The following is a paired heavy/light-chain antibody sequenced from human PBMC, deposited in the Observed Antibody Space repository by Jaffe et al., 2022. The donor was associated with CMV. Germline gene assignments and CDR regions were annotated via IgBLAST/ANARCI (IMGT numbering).Light chain of an antibody. V-gene: IGLV1-51*02. CDR3: GTWDSSLSASW. Sequence: QSVLTQPPSVSAAPGQKVTISCSASSSNIGNTYVSWYQQLPGTAPKLLIYENNKRPSGIPDRFSGSKSGTSATLAITGLQTGDEADYYCGTWDSSLSASWFGGGTKLTVL. CDR2: ENN. J-gene: IGLJ3*02. CDR1: SSNIGNTY.
Heavy chain of an antibody. J-gene: IGHJ3*02. CDR1: GFTFDEYA. V-gene: IGHV3-9*01. Sequence: EVQLVESGGGLVQAGRSLRLSCAASGFTFDEYAMHWVRQVPGKGLEWVSGISWHSGDRGYADSVRGRFTISRDNAYNSLYLQMSSLRAEDTALYYCAKDSGYNYGYGTFDMWGQGTMVTVSS. D-gene: IGHD5-18*01. CDR3: AKDSGYNYGYGTFDM. CDR2: ISWHSGDR.